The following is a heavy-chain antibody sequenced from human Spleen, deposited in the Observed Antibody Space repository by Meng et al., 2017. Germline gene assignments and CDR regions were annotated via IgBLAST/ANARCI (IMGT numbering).Heavy chain of an antibody. CDR1: GFTFDDYA. CDR3: ARDLLYYDFWSGPYYYYYGMDV. Sequence: SLKISCAASGFTFDDYAMHWVRQAPGKGLEWVSGISWHSGSIGYADSVKGRFTISRDNAKNSLYLQMNSLRAEDTAVYYCARDLLYYDFWSGPYYYYYGMDVWGQGTTVTVSS. J-gene: IGHJ6*02. CDR2: ISWHSGSI. V-gene: IGHV3-9*01. D-gene: IGHD3-3*01.